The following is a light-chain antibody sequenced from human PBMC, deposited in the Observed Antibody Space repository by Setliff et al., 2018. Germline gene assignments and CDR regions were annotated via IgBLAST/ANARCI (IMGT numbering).Light chain of an antibody. CDR3: TSRTGNNYV. J-gene: IGLJ1*01. CDR2: EVS. Sequence: QSVLTQPASVSGSPGQSITTSCTGSSTDVGRYIFVSWYQQHPGKAPKLMIYEVSNRPSGVSDRFSGSKSGSTASLTISGLQTEDEADYYCTSRTGNNYVFGSGTKVTVL. CDR1: STDVGRYIF. V-gene: IGLV2-14*01.